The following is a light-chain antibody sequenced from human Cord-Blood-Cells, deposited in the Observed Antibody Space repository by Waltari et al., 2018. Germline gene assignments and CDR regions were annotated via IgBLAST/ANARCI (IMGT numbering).Light chain of an antibody. CDR1: QSISSW. J-gene: IGKJ4*01. V-gene: IGKV1-5*03. CDR2: KAS. CDR3: QQYNSYVT. Sequence: DIQMTQSPSTLSASVGDRVTMTCRASQSISSWLAWYQQKPGKAPKLLIYKASSLESGVPSMFSGSGSGTEFTLTISSLQPDDFATYYCQQYNSYVTFGGGTKVEIK.